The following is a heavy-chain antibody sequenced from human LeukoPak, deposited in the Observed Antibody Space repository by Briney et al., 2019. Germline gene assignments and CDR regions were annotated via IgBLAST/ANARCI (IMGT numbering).Heavy chain of an antibody. J-gene: IGHJ6*03. CDR1: GYSISSGYY. D-gene: IGHD6-13*01. CDR2: IYHSGST. Sequence: SETLSLTCTVSGYSISSGYYWGWIRQPPGKGLEWIGSIYHSGSTYYNPSLKSQVTISVDTSKNQFSLKLSSVTAADTAVYYCAGGASDSSSWYYYYYYMDVWGKGTTVTVSS. V-gene: IGHV4-38-2*02. CDR3: AGGASDSSSWYYYYYYMDV.